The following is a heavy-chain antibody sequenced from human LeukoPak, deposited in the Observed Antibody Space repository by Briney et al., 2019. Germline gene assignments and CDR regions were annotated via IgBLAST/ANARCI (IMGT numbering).Heavy chain of an antibody. D-gene: IGHD4-11*01. J-gene: IGHJ4*02. CDR3: ARSLNDYSNFFYFDY. Sequence: SETLSLACTVSGGSISSYYWSWIRQPPGKGLEWIGYIYYSGSTNYNPSLKSRVTISVDTSKNQFSLKLSSVTAADTAVYYCARSLNDYSNFFYFDYWGQGTLVTVSS. V-gene: IGHV4-59*08. CDR2: IYYSGST. CDR1: GGSISSYY.